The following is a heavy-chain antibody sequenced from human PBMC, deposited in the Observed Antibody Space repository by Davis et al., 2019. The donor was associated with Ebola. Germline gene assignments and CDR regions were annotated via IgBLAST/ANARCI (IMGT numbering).Heavy chain of an antibody. J-gene: IGHJ2*01. D-gene: IGHD3-16*01. V-gene: IGHV1-69*10. CDR1: GGTFSSYA. Sequence: SVKVSCKAAGGTFSSYASSWVRQAPGQGLEWMGGIIPIRGIANYAQKFQGRVTITADESTSTAYMELSSLRSEDTAVYYCASGLGRGESYWYFDLWDRGTLVTVSS. CDR2: IIPIRGIA. CDR3: ASGLGRGESYWYFDL.